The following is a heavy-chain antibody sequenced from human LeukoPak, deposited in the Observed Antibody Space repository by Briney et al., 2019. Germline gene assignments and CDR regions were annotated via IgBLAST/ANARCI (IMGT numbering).Heavy chain of an antibody. D-gene: IGHD6-13*01. Sequence: ASVKVSCKASGYTYTTYGISWVRQAPGQGLEWMGWVSTYSGATHYAQKFQGRVTMTSDSSTLTSYMELRSLRSDDTAVYYCARDRGIAAADSFDPWGQGSLVTVTS. CDR2: VSTYSGAT. V-gene: IGHV1-18*01. CDR1: GYTYTTYG. J-gene: IGHJ5*02. CDR3: ARDRGIAAADSFDP.